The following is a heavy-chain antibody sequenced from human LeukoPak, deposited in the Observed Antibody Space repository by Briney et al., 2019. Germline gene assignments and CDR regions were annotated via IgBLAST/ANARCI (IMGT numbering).Heavy chain of an antibody. V-gene: IGHV3-7*01. CDR1: GFTFSNYW. CDR3: ARLREIPVFGVVTKSTSYFDY. J-gene: IGHJ4*02. CDR2: IKQDGSDK. D-gene: IGHD3-3*01. Sequence: PGGSLRLSCAASGFTFSNYWMSWVRQAPGKGLEWVANIKQDGSDKNYVDSVKGRFTISRDNAKNSVFLQMNSLRAEDTAVYYCARLREIPVFGVVTKSTSYFDYWGQGTLVTVSS.